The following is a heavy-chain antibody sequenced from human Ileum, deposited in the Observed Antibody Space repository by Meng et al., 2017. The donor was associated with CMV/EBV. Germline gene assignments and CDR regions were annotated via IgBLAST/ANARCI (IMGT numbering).Heavy chain of an antibody. V-gene: IGHV1-69*05. J-gene: IGHJ4*02. CDR2: SIPIVGTA. CDR3: ARDGRRYCSSTSCYTGDY. D-gene: IGHD2-2*02. CDR1: TFSSYA. Sequence: TFSSYAISWMRQATRQGLEWIGESIPIVGTANYAQKFQGRVTITTDESTSTAYMELSSLRSEDTAVYYCARDGRRYCSSTSCYTGDYWGQGTLVTVSS.